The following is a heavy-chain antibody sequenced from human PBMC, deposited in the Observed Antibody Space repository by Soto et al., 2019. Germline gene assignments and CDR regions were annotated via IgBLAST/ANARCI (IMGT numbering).Heavy chain of an antibody. CDR3: ATSYDSGFDP. V-gene: IGHV1-18*04. J-gene: IGHJ5*02. CDR2: IKPDNGDT. D-gene: IGHD5-12*01. CDR1: GYPFSKYG. Sequence: QLQLVQSGAEVERPGASVRVSCKAYGYPFSKYGISWIRQAPGQGLEWMGWIKPDNGDTNYAQKFQGRVTMTTDTSSTTAYMALRSLRSDDTAVYYCATSYDSGFDPWGQGTLVSVSS.